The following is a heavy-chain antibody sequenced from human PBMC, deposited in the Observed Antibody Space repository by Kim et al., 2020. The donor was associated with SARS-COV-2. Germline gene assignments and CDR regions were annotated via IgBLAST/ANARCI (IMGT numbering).Heavy chain of an antibody. CDR2: LSYVGINK. CDR1: GFTFNTYG. V-gene: IGHV3-30*18. Sequence: GGSLRLSCAASGFTFNTYGMHWVRQAPGKGLEGGAVLSYVGINKYYADSVKGRFTISRDNSKNTLYLKMNSLRIEDTAVYYCAKSFSGSYFGYDYWGQGTLVTVSS. D-gene: IGHD1-26*01. CDR3: AKSFSGSYFGYDY. J-gene: IGHJ4*02.